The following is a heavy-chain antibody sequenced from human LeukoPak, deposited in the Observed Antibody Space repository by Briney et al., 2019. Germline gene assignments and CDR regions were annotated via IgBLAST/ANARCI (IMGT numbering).Heavy chain of an antibody. CDR2: MSPNSGDT. D-gene: IGHD7-27*01. J-gene: IGHJ4*02. CDR3: ARGPPNWGYDY. CDR1: GYTFTSYD. Sequence: ASVKVSCKASGYTFTSYDFNWVRQATGQRPEWMGWMSPNSGDTGYAQRFQDRVTMTRNTSISTAYMELSSLRSDDTAVYYCARGPPNWGYDYWGPGTLVTVSS. V-gene: IGHV1-8*01.